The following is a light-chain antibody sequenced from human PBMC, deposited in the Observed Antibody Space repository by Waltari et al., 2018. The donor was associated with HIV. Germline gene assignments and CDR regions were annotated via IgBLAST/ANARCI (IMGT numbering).Light chain of an antibody. J-gene: IGKJ1*01. Sequence: EIVLTQSPGTLSLSPGERATLSCRANQRVSSSNLAWYQQKPGQAPRLLIFGASTRATGIPDRFSGSGSGTDFTLTISRLEPEDFAVYYCQHYGSSQTFGQGTKVEFK. V-gene: IGKV3-20*01. CDR1: QRVSSSN. CDR3: QHYGSSQT. CDR2: GAS.